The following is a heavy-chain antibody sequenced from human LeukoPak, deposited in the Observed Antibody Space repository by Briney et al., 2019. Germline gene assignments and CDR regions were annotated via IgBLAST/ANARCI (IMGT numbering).Heavy chain of an antibody. Sequence: GESLKISCKGSGYSFTSNWIGWVRQMPGKGLEWMGIIYPPDSDTRYSPSFQGQVTISVAKSITTAYLQWTSVKASDTAMYYCARLANEGTFDYWGQGTLVTVFS. CDR2: IYPPDSDT. J-gene: IGHJ4*02. CDR3: ARLANEGTFDY. CDR1: GYSFTSNW. D-gene: IGHD1-1*01. V-gene: IGHV5-51*01.